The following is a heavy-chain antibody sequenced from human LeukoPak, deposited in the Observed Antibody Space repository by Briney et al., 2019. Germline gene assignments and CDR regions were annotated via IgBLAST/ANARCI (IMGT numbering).Heavy chain of an antibody. CDR2: IWYDGSAK. CDR3: SWSRDGYNSLVY. J-gene: IGHJ4*02. CDR1: GFTFSNYD. D-gene: IGHD5-24*01. Sequence: TGGSLRLSCAASGFTFSNYDMHWVRQPPGKGPEWVAVIWYDGSAKYYVDSVKGRFTISRDNSKNTLYLQMNRLRAEDTAVYYCSWSRDGYNSLVYWGQGTLVTVSS. V-gene: IGHV3-33*01.